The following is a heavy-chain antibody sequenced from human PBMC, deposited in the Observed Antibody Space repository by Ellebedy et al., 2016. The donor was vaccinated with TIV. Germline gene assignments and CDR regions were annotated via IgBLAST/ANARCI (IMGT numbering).Heavy chain of an antibody. J-gene: IGHJ5*02. CDR1: GGSFSSHY. CDR3: ARGYSGYDSYNWFDP. Sequence: MPSETLSLTCAVSGGSFSSHYWSWIRQPPGKGLEWIGYMYYSGNTNYNPSLKSRVTISVDTSKNQFSLKLSSVTAADTAVYYCARGYSGYDSYNWFDPWGQGTLVTVSS. D-gene: IGHD5-12*01. V-gene: IGHV4-59*11. CDR2: MYYSGNT.